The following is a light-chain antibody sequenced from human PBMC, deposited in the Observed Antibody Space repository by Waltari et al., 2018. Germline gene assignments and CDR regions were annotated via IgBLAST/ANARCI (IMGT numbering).Light chain of an antibody. CDR1: SSDIGGYDY. CDR2: DFT. Sequence: QSALTQPPSVSGSPRQSITLLCTGTSSDIGGYDYVSWYQQHPGNAPKLMIYDFTHRPSGVSDRFSGSKSGNTASLTISGLQAEDEGDYYCCSYTPNHWVFGGGTSLTVL. V-gene: IGLV2-14*03. J-gene: IGLJ3*02. CDR3: CSYTPNHWV.